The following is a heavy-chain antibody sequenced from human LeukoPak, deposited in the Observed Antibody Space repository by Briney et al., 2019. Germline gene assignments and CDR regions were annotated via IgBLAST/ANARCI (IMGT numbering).Heavy chain of an antibody. D-gene: IGHD6-19*01. CDR2: IYTSGST. CDR3: ARVAYSSGWYPNYYYYYMDV. V-gene: IGHV4-4*07. J-gene: IGHJ6*03. CDR1: GGSISSYY. Sequence: PSETLSLTCTVSGGSISSYYWSWIRQPAGKGLEWIGRIYTSGSTNYNPSLKSRVTMSVDTSKNQFSLKLSSVTAADTAVYYCARVAYSSGWYPNYYYYYMDVWGKGTTVTVSS.